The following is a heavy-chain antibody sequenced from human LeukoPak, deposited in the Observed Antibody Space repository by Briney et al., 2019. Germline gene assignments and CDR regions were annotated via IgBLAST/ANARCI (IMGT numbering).Heavy chain of an antibody. D-gene: IGHD3-10*01. CDR3: ARGASSGSPPQDMDV. V-gene: IGHV3-30-3*01. CDR1: GFTFSSYA. CDR2: ISYDGSNK. Sequence: GGSLRLSCAASGFTFSSYAMHWVRQAPGKGLEWVAVISYDGSNKYYADSVKGRFTISRDNSKNTLYLQMNSLRAEGTAVYYCARGASSGSPPQDMDVWGQGTTVTVSS. J-gene: IGHJ6*02.